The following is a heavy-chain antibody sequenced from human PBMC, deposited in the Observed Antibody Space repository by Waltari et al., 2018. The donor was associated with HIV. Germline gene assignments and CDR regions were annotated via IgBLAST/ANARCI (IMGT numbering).Heavy chain of an antibody. V-gene: IGHV3-15*01. J-gene: IGHJ6*02. CDR2: MKSKTDGGTT. Sequence: VQLVESGGGLVKPGGSLRLSCAASGFTFSNAWMSWVLQAPGKGLEWVGRMKSKTDGGTTDYAAPVKGRFTISRYDSKNTLYLQMNSLKTEDTAVYYCTTLVLLGVGMDVWGQGTTVTVSS. CDR1: GFTFSNAW. CDR3: TTLVLLGVGMDV. D-gene: IGHD3-10*01.